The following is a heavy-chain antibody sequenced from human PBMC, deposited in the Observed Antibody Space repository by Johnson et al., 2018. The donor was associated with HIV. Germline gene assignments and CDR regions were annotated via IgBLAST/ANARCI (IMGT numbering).Heavy chain of an antibody. J-gene: IGHJ3*02. CDR3: AKQYGSGLTGAFDN. CDR1: GFTFSSYG. CDR2: ISYDGSNK. Sequence: QVQLVESGGGVVQPGRSLRLSCAASGFTFSSYGMHWVRQAPGKGLEWVAVISYDGSNKYYADSVKGRFTISRDNSKNTLYLQMNSLRAEDTAVYYCAKQYGSGLTGAFDNWGQGTMVTVSS. V-gene: IGHV3-30*19. D-gene: IGHD3-10*01.